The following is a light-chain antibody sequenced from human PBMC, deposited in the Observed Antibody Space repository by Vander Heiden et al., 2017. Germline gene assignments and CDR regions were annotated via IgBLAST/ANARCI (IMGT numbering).Light chain of an antibody. CDR3: QQSLSPPWS. CDR2: CAS. CDR1: EDIRKY. Sequence: DIQMTQSPSSLSASVGDRGTISCRASEDIRKYLNWYQCKPGTAPTLLIFCASGSKTGVPSRFSGAGSGTDFTLTISSLQPEDFATYYCQQSLSPPWSFGQGTRVEIK. J-gene: IGKJ1*01. V-gene: IGKV1-39*01.